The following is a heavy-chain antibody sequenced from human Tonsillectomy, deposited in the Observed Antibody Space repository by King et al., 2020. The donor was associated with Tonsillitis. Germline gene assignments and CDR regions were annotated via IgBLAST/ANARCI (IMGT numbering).Heavy chain of an antibody. D-gene: IGHD6-19*01. V-gene: IGHV1-2*02. CDR3: ARDRTYSSGWEDPNDAFDI. Sequence: QLVQSGAEVKKPGASVKVSCKASGYTFTGYYMHWVRQAPGQGLEWMGWINPNSGGTNYAQKFQGRVTMTRDTSISTAYMELSRLRSDDTAVYYCARDRTYSSGWEDPNDAFDIWGQRTMVTVSS. J-gene: IGHJ3*02. CDR1: GYTFTGYY. CDR2: INPNSGGT.